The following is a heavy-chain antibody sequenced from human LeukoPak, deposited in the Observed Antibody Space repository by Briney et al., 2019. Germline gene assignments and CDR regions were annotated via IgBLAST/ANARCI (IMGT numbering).Heavy chain of an antibody. CDR1: GGSFSGYY. CDR3: ASSIVVVAASRNYYFDY. V-gene: IGHV4-34*01. CDR2: INHSRST. Sequence: SETLSLTCAVYGGSFSGYYLSWIRQPPGKGLEGMGEINHSRSTNYNPSLKSRVAISIYTSKNPLSLKLSSVTAADTAVYYCASSIVVVAASRNYYFDYWGQGALVTVSS. J-gene: IGHJ4*02. D-gene: IGHD2-15*01.